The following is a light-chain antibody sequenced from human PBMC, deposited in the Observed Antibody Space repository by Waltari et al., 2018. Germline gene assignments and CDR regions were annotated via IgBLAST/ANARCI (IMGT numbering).Light chain of an antibody. CDR2: EVT. CDR3: SSYAGSNNWV. J-gene: IGLJ3*02. CDR1: SRAVGGHNH. V-gene: IGLV2-8*01. Sequence: QSALTQTPSAPGSPGQSVTISCTGTSRAVGGHNHVAWHQQYPGKAPKLLIYEVTKRPAGVPDRFYGSRSGNTASLTVAGLPAEDEADYYCSSYAGSNNWVFGGGTKLTVL.